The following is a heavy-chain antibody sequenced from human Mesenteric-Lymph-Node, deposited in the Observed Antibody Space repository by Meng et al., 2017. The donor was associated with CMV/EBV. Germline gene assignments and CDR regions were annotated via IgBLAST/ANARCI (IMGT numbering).Heavy chain of an antibody. J-gene: IGHJ5*02. CDR1: TSYY. CDR2: INPSGGST. CDR3: ARGYDYYGSGSPLEGSDWFDP. Sequence: TSYYMHWVRQAPGQGLEWMGIINPSGGSTSYEQKFQGRVTMTRDTSTSTVYMELSSLRSEDTAVYYCARGYDYYGSGSPLEGSDWFDPWGQGTLVTVSS. D-gene: IGHD3-10*01. V-gene: IGHV1-46*01.